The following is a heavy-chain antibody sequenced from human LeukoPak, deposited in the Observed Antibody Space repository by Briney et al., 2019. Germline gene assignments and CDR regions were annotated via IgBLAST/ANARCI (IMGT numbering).Heavy chain of an antibody. V-gene: IGHV3-33*01. CDR1: GFTSSSYG. Sequence: GGSLRLSCAASGFTSSSYGMHWVRQAPGKGLEWVAVIWYDGSNKYYADSVKGRFTISRDNSKNTLYLQMNSLRAEDTAVYYCARDSSGWYQENYFDYWGQGTLVTVSS. J-gene: IGHJ4*02. CDR2: IWYDGSNK. D-gene: IGHD6-19*01. CDR3: ARDSSGWYQENYFDY.